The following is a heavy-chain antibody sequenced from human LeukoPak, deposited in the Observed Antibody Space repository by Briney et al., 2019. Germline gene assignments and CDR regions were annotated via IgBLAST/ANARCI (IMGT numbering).Heavy chain of an antibody. CDR2: IRYDGSNK. V-gene: IGHV3-30*02. Sequence: PGGSLRLSCAASGFTFSSYGMHWVRQAPGKGLEWVAFIRYDGSNKYYADSVKGRFTISRANSKNTLYLQMNSLRAEDTAVYYCAAWEVVPAAMAAFDIWGQGTMVTVSS. D-gene: IGHD2-2*01. CDR3: AAWEVVPAAMAAFDI. J-gene: IGHJ3*02. CDR1: GFTFSSYG.